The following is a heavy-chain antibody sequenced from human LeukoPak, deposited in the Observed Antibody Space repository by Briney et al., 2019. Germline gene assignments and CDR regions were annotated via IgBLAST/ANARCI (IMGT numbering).Heavy chain of an antibody. V-gene: IGHV1-18*01. J-gene: IGHJ5*02. CDR3: ARDKGVVPATNGWFDP. CDR1: GYTFTNYG. CDR2: ISAYNGNA. D-gene: IGHD2-2*01. Sequence: ASVKVSCKASGYTFTNYGISWVRQAPGQGLEWMGWISAYNGNANYAQKLQGRVTMTTDTSTSTAYMELRSLRSDDTAVYHCARDKGVVPATNGWFDPWGQGTLVNVSS.